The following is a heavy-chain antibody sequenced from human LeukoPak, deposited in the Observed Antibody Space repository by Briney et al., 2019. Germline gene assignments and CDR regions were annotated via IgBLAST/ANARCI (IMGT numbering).Heavy chain of an antibody. V-gene: IGHV3-53*01. J-gene: IGHJ4*02. D-gene: IGHD5-18*01. CDR3: ARVDTAMDMYYFDY. Sequence: PGGSLRLSCAASGFTVSSNYMSWVRQAPGKGLEWVSVIYSGGSTYYADSVKGRFTISRDNSKNTLYLQMNSLRAEDTAVYYCARVDTAMDMYYFDYWGQGTLVTVSS. CDR2: IYSGGST. CDR1: GFTVSSNY.